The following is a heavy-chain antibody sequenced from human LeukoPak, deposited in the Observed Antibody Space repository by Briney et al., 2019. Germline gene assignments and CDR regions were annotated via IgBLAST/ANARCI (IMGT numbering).Heavy chain of an antibody. V-gene: IGHV3-7*01. Sequence: GGSLRLSCAASGFTFSSYWMNWVRQAPGKGLEWVANIKQDGSDKYYVDSVKGRFTISRDNAKNSLYLQMNSLRAEDTAVYYRARDRPYDILTPPDYWGQGTLVTVSS. CDR2: IKQDGSDK. CDR3: ARDRPYDILTPPDY. J-gene: IGHJ4*02. CDR1: GFTFSSYW. D-gene: IGHD3-9*01.